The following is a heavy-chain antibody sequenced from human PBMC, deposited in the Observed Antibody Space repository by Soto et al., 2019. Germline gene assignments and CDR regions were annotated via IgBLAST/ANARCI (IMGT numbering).Heavy chain of an antibody. V-gene: IGHV1-3*01. J-gene: IGHJ6*02. D-gene: IGHD3-16*01. Sequence: ASVKVSCKASGYTFTSYAMHWVRQAPGQRLEWMGWINAGNGNTKYSQKFQGRVTITRDTSASTAYMELSSLRSEDTAVYYCAGEGPTFGRIHQYYYYHGMDVWGQGTTVTVSS. CDR3: AGEGPTFGRIHQYYYYHGMDV. CDR2: INAGNGNT. CDR1: GYTFTSYA.